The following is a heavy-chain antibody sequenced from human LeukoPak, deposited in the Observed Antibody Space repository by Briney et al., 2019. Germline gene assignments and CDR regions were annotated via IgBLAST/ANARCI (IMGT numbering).Heavy chain of an antibody. V-gene: IGHV1-69*01. CDR3: ARAGDRVVTFNWFDP. Sequence: ASVKVSCKASGGTFSSYAISWVRQAPGQGLERMGGIIPIFGTANYAQKFQGRVTITADESTSTAYMELSSLRSEDTAVYYCARAGDRVVTFNWFDPWGQGTLVTVSS. D-gene: IGHD2-21*02. J-gene: IGHJ5*02. CDR1: GGTFSSYA. CDR2: IIPIFGTA.